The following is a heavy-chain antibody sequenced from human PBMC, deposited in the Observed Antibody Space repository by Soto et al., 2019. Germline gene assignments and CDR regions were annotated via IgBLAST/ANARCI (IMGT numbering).Heavy chain of an antibody. Sequence: HPGGSLRLSCAASGFTFDDYAMHWVRQAPGKGLEWVSLISWDGGSTYYADSVKGRFTISRDNSKNSLYLQMNSLRAEDTALYYCAKDVDTGYCSTTGCFGPNGMDVWGQGTTVTVSS. V-gene: IGHV3-43D*04. CDR2: ISWDGGST. D-gene: IGHD2-2*01. J-gene: IGHJ6*02. CDR1: GFTFDDYA. CDR3: AKDVDTGYCSTTGCFGPNGMDV.